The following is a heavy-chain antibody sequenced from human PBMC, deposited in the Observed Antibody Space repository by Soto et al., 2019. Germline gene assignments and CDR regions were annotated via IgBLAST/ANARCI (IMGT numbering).Heavy chain of an antibody. CDR3: ARDIAILYRRSNPRRAFDI. Sequence: PGGSLRLSCAASGFTFSSYSMKGGRQAPGGGGEWGSGSISSSSYIYYADSVKGRFTISRDNAKNSLYLQMNSLRAEDTAVYYCARDIAILYRRSNPRRAFDIWGQGKMVTVSS. CDR2: SISSSSYI. CDR1: GFTFSSYS. D-gene: IGHD6-13*01. V-gene: IGHV3-21*01. J-gene: IGHJ3*02.